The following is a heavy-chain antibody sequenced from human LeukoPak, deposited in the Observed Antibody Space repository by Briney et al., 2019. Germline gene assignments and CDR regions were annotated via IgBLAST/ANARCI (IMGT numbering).Heavy chain of an antibody. CDR3: AKSPPYSYGWGYFQH. D-gene: IGHD5-18*01. CDR2: ISGSGGGT. CDR1: GFTFSSYA. Sequence: GGSLRLSCAASGFTFSSYAMSWVRQAPGKGLEWVSAISGSGGGTCYADSVKGRFTISRDNSKNTLYLQMNSLRAEDTAVYYCAKSPPYSYGWGYFQHWGQGTLVTVSS. J-gene: IGHJ1*01. V-gene: IGHV3-23*01.